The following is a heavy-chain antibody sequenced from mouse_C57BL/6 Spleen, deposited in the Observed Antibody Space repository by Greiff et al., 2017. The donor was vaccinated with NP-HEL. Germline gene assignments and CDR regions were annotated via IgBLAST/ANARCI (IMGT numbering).Heavy chain of an antibody. CDR1: GYAFSSSW. CDR3: ARAFYYYCLTVDD. CDR2: IYPGDGDT. Sequence: VQLQQSGPELVKPGASVKLSCKASGYAFSSSWMNWVKQRPGKGLEWIGRIYPGDGDTNYNGTLKGKATLSADKSSSTAYMQLSSLTSEDSAVYYCARAFYYYCLTVDDWGQGTTVTVSS. D-gene: IGHD1-1*01. V-gene: IGHV1-82*01. J-gene: IGHJ4*01.